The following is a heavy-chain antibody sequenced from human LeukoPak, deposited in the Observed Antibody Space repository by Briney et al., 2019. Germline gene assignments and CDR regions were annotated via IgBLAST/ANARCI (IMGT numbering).Heavy chain of an antibody. CDR2: ISYDGSDD. J-gene: IGHJ4*02. V-gene: IGHV3-30*02. CDR3: SKGRGDYDDFRLGY. D-gene: IGHD4-17*01. CDR1: VFTFSTYG. Sequence: QPGGSLRLSCAASVFTFSTYGLHWVRQAPGKGLEWVAFISYDGSDDYYAASVKGRFTISRDNSKNTLYLQMDSLRPEDTAVYYCSKGRGDYDDFRLGYWGQGTLVTVSS.